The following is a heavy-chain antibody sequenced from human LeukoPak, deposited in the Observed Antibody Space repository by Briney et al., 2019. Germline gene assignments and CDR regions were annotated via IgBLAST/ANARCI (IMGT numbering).Heavy chain of an antibody. D-gene: IGHD6-19*01. V-gene: IGHV4-59*01. J-gene: IGHJ4*02. CDR1: GGSISSYY. CDR2: VYYSGTT. Sequence: PSETLSLTCTVSGGSISSYYWSWIRQPPGKGLEWIGYVYYSGTTNYNPSLKSRVTISVDTSKNQFSLKLSSVTAADTAVYYCARQGYGSGYYYFDYWGQGTLVTASS. CDR3: ARQGYGSGYYYFDY.